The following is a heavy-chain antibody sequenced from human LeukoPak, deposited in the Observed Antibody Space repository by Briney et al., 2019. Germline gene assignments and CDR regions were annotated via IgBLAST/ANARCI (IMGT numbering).Heavy chain of an antibody. CDR3: ARDRVTMVRGVITYWFDP. Sequence: SGGSLRLSCAASGFTVSSNYMSWVRQAPGKGLEWVSVIYSGGSTYYADSVKGRFTISRDNSKNTLYLQMNSLRAEDTAVYYCARDRVTMVRGVITYWFDPWGQGTLVTVSS. CDR1: GFTVSSNY. V-gene: IGHV3-66*01. D-gene: IGHD3-10*01. J-gene: IGHJ5*02. CDR2: IYSGGST.